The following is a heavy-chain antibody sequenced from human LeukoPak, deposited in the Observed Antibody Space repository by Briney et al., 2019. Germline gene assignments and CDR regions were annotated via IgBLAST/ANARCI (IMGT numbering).Heavy chain of an antibody. CDR3: ARFKYIVVVPAGFDY. CDR2: INHSGST. D-gene: IGHD2-2*01. V-gene: IGHV4-34*01. J-gene: IGHJ4*02. CDR1: GGSFSGYY. Sequence: SETLSLTCAVYGGSFSGYYWSWIRQPPGKGLEWIGEINHSGSTNYNPSLKSRVTISVDTSKNQFSLKLSSVTAVDTAVYYCARFKYIVVVPAGFDYWGQGTLVTVSS.